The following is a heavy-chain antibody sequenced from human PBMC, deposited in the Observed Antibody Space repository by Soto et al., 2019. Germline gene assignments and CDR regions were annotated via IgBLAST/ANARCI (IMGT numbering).Heavy chain of an antibody. CDR1: GGTFSSYA. Sequence: GASVKVSCKASGGTFSSYAISWVRQAPGQGLEWMGGIIPIFGTANYAQKFQGRVTITADKSTSTAYMELSSLRSEDTAVYYCAGGYCSGGSCYSLRRYNGFDPWGQGTLVTVSS. CDR2: IIPIFGTA. D-gene: IGHD2-15*01. J-gene: IGHJ5*02. V-gene: IGHV1-69*06. CDR3: AGGYCSGGSCYSLRRYNGFDP.